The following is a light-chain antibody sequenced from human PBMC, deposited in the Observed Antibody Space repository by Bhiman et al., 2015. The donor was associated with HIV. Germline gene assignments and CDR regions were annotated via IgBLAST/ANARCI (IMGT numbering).Light chain of an antibody. CDR3: GTWDRSLSAGGV. Sequence: QSVLTQPPSASGTPGQRVTISCSGSSSNIGSNTVNWYQQVPGTAPKLLIYENTKRPSGIPDRFSGSKSGTSATLGITGLQTGDEADYYCGTWDRSLSAGGVFGTGTKVTVL. J-gene: IGLJ1*01. V-gene: IGLV1-51*02. CDR1: SSNIGSNT. CDR2: ENT.